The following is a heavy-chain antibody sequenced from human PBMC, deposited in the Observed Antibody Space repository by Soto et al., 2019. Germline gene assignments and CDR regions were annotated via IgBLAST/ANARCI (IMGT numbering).Heavy chain of an antibody. J-gene: IGHJ6*02. CDR1: GGTFSSYA. D-gene: IGHD3-3*01. CDR2: IIPIFGTA. V-gene: IGHV1-69*13. Sequence: SVKVSCKASGGTFSSYAISWVRQAPGQGLEWMGVIIPIFGTANYAQKFQGRVTITADESTSTAYMELNSLRSEDTAVYYCAKGMEAYNYPMDVWGQGTTVTVSS. CDR3: AKGMEAYNYPMDV.